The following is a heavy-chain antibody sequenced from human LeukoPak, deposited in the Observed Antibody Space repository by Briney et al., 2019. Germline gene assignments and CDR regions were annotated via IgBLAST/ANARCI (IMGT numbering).Heavy chain of an antibody. D-gene: IGHD2-2*01. CDR2: ISYDGSNK. J-gene: IGHJ4*02. CDR1: GFTFSSYA. CDR3: ARDRVVEVPAAIFDY. Sequence: GGSLRLSCAASGFTFSSYAMHWVRQAPGKGLEWVAVISYDGSNKYYADSVKGRFTISRDNSKNTLYLQMNSLRAEDTAVYYCARDRVVEVPAAIFDYWGQGTLVTVSS. V-gene: IGHV3-30-3*01.